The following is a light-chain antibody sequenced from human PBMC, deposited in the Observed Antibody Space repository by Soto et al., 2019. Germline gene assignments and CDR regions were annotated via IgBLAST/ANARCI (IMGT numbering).Light chain of an antibody. V-gene: IGKV3-20*01. J-gene: IGKJ2*01. CDR3: QQYDTSPPAYT. CDR2: GAS. Sequence: EVVLTQSPGTLPLSPGERVTLSCRTSQSVRSTFLAWYPQKPGQAPRLLIYGASTRATGIPARFSGSGSGTDVTLTISRLEPEDFAVYYCQQYDTSPPAYTFGQGTKLEIK. CDR1: QSVRSTF.